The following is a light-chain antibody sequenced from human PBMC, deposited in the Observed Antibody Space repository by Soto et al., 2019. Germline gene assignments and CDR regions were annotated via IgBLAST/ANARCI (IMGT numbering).Light chain of an antibody. CDR1: SSDIGSYIF. CDR3: SSYAGSSNV. V-gene: IGLV2-14*03. CDR2: DID. J-gene: IGLJ1*01. Sequence: QSALTQPASVSGSPGQSITISCTGTSSDIGSYIFVSWYQQHPGKAPKLIIYDIDNRPSGVSYRFSGSKSANTASLTISGLQADDGADYYCSSYAGSSNVFGTGTKVTVL.